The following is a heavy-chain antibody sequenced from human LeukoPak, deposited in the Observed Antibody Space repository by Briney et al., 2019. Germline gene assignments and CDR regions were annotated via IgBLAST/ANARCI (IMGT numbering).Heavy chain of an antibody. Sequence: PGGSLRLSCAASGFTFSDQYIDRVRQAPGKGLEWVGRIANKRNSYTTEYATSVKGRFTISRDDSKDSLYLQMNDLKTEDTAVYHCTRGYSGANVYAFDVWGQGTMVTVSA. J-gene: IGHJ3*01. CDR1: GFTFSDQY. V-gene: IGHV3-72*01. CDR3: TRGYSGANVYAFDV. D-gene: IGHD5-12*01. CDR2: IANKRNSYTT.